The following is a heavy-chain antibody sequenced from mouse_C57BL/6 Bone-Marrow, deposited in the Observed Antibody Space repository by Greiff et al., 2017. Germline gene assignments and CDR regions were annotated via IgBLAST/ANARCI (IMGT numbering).Heavy chain of an antibody. V-gene: IGHV1-81*01. Sequence: QVQLQQSGAELARPGASVKMSCKASGYTFTSYGISWVKQRTGQGLEWIGEIYPRSGNTYYNEKFKGKATLTADKSSSTAYMELRSLTSEDSAVYFCARGDYYAMDYWGQGTSVTVSS. CDR1: GYTFTSYG. CDR3: ARGDYYAMDY. J-gene: IGHJ4*01. CDR2: IYPRSGNT.